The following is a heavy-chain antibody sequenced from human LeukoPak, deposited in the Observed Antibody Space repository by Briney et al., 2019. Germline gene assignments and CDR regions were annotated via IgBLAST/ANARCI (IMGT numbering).Heavy chain of an antibody. Sequence: ASVKVSCKASGYTFTGYYMHWVRQAPGQGLEWMGWINPNSGGTNYAQKFQGRVTMTRDTSISTAYMELSRLRSDDTAVYYCARVFGYCSSTSCCGFDWFGPWGQGTLVTVSS. CDR3: ARVFGYCSSTSCCGFDWFGP. CDR2: INPNSGGT. V-gene: IGHV1-2*02. CDR1: GYTFTGYY. D-gene: IGHD2-2*01. J-gene: IGHJ5*02.